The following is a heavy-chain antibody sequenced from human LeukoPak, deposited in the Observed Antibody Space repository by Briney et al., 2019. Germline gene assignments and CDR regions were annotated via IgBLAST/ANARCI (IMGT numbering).Heavy chain of an antibody. J-gene: IGHJ4*01. CDR2: ISYGGSTK. Sequence: GGSLRLSCAASGFTFSRYDMHWVRQAPGKGLEWVADISYGGSTKYYADSVKGRFTISRDSSENTLYLQMNSLRVEDTAVYYCARVGYYSSEPLSYFDYWGQGTLVTVSS. CDR3: ARVGYYSSEPLSYFDY. D-gene: IGHD3-10*01. V-gene: IGHV3-30-3*01. CDR1: GFTFSRYD.